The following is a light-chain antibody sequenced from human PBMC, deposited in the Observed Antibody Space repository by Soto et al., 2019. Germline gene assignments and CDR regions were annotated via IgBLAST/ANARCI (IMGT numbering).Light chain of an antibody. CDR1: QSVSSTH. J-gene: IGKJ1*01. CDR3: QQFGTSPRT. CDR2: TAS. Sequence: EIVLTQSPGTLSLFPGERATFSCRASQSVSSTHLAWYQQKPGQAPRLLMFTASSRATGIPDRFSGTGSGTDFTLTISRLETEDSAGYYCQQFGTSPRTFGQGTKVEIK. V-gene: IGKV3-20*01.